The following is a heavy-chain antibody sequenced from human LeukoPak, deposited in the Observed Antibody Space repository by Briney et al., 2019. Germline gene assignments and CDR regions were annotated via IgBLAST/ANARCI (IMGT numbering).Heavy chain of an antibody. V-gene: IGHV3-23*01. CDR1: GFTFSSYA. D-gene: IGHD3-10*01. Sequence: GGSLRLSCAASGFTFSSYAMTWVRQAPGKGLEWVSAISGSGVSTYYADSVKGRFTISRDNSNNTLYLQMNSLRAEDTAVYYCARGSRSTLSGFDYWGQGTLVTVSS. CDR2: ISGSGVST. CDR3: ARGSRSTLSGFDY. J-gene: IGHJ4*02.